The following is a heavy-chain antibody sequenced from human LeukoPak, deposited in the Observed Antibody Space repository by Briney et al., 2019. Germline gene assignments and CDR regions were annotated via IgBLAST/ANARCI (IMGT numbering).Heavy chain of an antibody. Sequence: ASVKVSCKASGYTFTGYYMHWVRQAPGQGLEWMGWINPNSGGTNYAQKFQGRVTMTRDTSISTAYMELSRLRSEDTAVYYCAISFSGAPNDAFDIWGQGTMVTVSS. CDR2: INPNSGGT. D-gene: IGHD6-25*01. CDR1: GYTFTGYY. V-gene: IGHV1-2*02. J-gene: IGHJ3*02. CDR3: AISFSGAPNDAFDI.